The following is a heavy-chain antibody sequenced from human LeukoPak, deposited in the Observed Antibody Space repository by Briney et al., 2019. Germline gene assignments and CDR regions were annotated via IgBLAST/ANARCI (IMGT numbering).Heavy chain of an antibody. V-gene: IGHV1-2*06. CDR3: ARDRTGALFFDY. Sequence: RASVKVSCKASGYTFTDYFMHWVRQAPGQGLEWMGRINPNSGGTNYAQKFQGRVTMTRDTSISTAYMELSGLRSDDTAVYYCARDRTGALFFDYWGQGTLVTVSS. D-gene: IGHD2-8*02. J-gene: IGHJ4*02. CDR1: GYTFTDYF. CDR2: INPNSGGT.